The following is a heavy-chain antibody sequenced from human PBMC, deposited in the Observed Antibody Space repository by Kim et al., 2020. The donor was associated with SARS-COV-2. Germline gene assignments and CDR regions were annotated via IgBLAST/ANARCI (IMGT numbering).Heavy chain of an antibody. Sequence: SVKVSCKASGGTFSSYAISWVRQAPGQGLEWMGGIIPIFGTANYAQKFQGRVTITADESTSTAYMELSSLRSEDTAVYYCARGGWIQLWLPTYYYYGMDVWGQGTTVTVSS. CDR3: ARGGWIQLWLPTYYYYGMDV. V-gene: IGHV1-69*13. J-gene: IGHJ6*02. D-gene: IGHD5-18*01. CDR2: IIPIFGTA. CDR1: GGTFSSYA.